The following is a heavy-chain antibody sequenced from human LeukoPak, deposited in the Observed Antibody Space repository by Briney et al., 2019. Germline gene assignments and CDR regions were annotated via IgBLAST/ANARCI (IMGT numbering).Heavy chain of an antibody. CDR3: AKDGIAAAGKGDY. Sequence: GGSLRLSCAASGFTFSSYSMNWVRQAPGKGLEWVAFIRYDGSNKYYADSVKGRFTISRDNSKNTLYLQMNSLRAEDTAVYYCAKDGIAAAGKGDYWGQGTLVTVSS. V-gene: IGHV3-30*02. D-gene: IGHD6-13*01. J-gene: IGHJ4*02. CDR1: GFTFSSYS. CDR2: IRYDGSNK.